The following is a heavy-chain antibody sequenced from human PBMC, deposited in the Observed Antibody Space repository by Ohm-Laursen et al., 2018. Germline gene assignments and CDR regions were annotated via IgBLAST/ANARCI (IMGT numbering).Heavy chain of an antibody. Sequence: SLRLSCAATGFTFSTYAMNWVRQAPGKGLEWVSVISGSGDTTYYADSVKGRFTISRDNAKNSLYLQMNSLRAEDTAEYYCAKNAGLTLDRGVIRAEYFQHWGQGTLVTVSS. V-gene: IGHV3-23*01. CDR2: ISGSGDTT. CDR3: AKNAGLTLDRGVIRAEYFQH. J-gene: IGHJ1*01. D-gene: IGHD3-10*01. CDR1: GFTFSTYA.